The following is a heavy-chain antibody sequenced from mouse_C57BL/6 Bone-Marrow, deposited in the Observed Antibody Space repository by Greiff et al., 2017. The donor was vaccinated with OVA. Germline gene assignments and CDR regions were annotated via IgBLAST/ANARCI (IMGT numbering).Heavy chain of an antibody. CDR1: GFSFNTYA. CDR3: VRDSSGYKFAY. D-gene: IGHD3-2*02. Sequence: EPGGGLVQPKGSLKLSCAASGFSFNTYAMNWVRQAPGKGLEWVARIRSKSNNYATYYADSVKDRFTISRDDSESMLYLQMNNLKTEDTAMYYCVRDSSGYKFAYWGQGTLVTVSA. V-gene: IGHV10-1*01. J-gene: IGHJ3*01. CDR2: IRSKSNNYAT.